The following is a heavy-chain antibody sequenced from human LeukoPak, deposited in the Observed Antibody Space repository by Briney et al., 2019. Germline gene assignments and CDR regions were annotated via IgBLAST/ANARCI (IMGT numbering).Heavy chain of an antibody. CDR1: GGSISSYY. CDR3: ARGYNWFDP. CDR2: VHYSGST. J-gene: IGHJ5*02. Sequence: PSETLSLTCTVSGGSISSYYWSWIRQPPGKGLEWIGYVHYSGSTNSNPSLKSRVTISVDTSKNQFSLKVSSVTAADTAIYYCARGYNWFDPWGQGTLVTVSS. V-gene: IGHV4-59*01.